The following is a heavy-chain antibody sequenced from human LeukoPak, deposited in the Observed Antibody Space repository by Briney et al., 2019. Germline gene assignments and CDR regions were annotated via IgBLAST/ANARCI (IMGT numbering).Heavy chain of an antibody. Sequence: SETLSLTCSVSGVSVTSDNWWTWVRQPPEKGLEWIGEIHHGGTINYNPSLTSRVSISIDKSQNQLSLKLQSVTAADTAVYYCSTRDQSRTHVVSADYWGQGTLVTVTS. J-gene: IGHJ4*02. D-gene: IGHD5/OR15-5a*01. CDR1: GVSVTSDNW. V-gene: IGHV4-4*02. CDR2: IHHGGTI. CDR3: STRDQSRTHVVSADY.